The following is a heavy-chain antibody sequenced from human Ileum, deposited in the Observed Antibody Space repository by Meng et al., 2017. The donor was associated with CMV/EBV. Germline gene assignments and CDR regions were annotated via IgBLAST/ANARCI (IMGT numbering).Heavy chain of an antibody. CDR1: GFSFDDYA. V-gene: IGHV3-9*01. D-gene: IGHD2-2*01. CDR2: ISWNSGSI. CDR3: ARAGSAAAPPYFQH. J-gene: IGHJ1*01. Sequence: SLKISCAASGFSFDDYAMHWVRQAPGKGLEWVSGISWNSGSIGYADSVKGRFTISRDNAKNSLYLQMNSLRAEDTAVYYCARAGSAAAPPYFQHWGQGTLVTVSS.